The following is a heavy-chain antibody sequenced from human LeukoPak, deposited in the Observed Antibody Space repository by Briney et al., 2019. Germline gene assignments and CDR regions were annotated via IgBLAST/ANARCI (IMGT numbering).Heavy chain of an antibody. J-gene: IGHJ3*02. CDR2: ISSSSSYI. D-gene: IGHD3-22*01. V-gene: IGHV3-21*01. Sequence: GGSLRLSCAASGFTFSSYSMSWVRQAPGKGLEWVSSISSSSSYIYYADSVKGRFTISRDNAKNSLCLQMNSLRAEDTAVYYCARQYYYDTSGYDAFDIWGQGTMVTVSS. CDR3: ARQYYYDTSGYDAFDI. CDR1: GFTFSSYS.